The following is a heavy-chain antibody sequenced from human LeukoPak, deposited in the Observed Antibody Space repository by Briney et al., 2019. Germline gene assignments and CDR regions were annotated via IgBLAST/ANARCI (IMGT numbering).Heavy chain of an antibody. D-gene: IGHD3-22*01. CDR3: ARKATYYYDSSGYYPVGHFQH. Sequence: SETLSLTCAVYGGSFSGYYWSWIRQPPGKGLEWIGEINHSGSTNYNPSLKSRVTISVDTSKNQFSLKLSSVTAADTAVYYCARKATYYYDSSGYYPVGHFQHWGQGTLVTVSS. CDR1: GGSFSGYY. V-gene: IGHV4-34*01. J-gene: IGHJ1*01. CDR2: INHSGST.